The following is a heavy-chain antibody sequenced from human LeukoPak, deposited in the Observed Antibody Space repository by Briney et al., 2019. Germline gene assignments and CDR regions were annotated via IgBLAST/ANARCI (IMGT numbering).Heavy chain of an antibody. D-gene: IGHD3-22*01. V-gene: IGHV4-39*01. CDR2: IYYSGST. CDR1: GGSISSSSYY. Sequence: SETLSLTCTVSGGSISSSSYYWGWIRQPPGKGMEWIVGIYYSGSTYYNPSLKSRVSISVDTSKNQFSLKLSSVTAADTAVYYCARHYYDSSGYSDYWGQGTLVTVSS. CDR3: ARHYYDSSGYSDY. J-gene: IGHJ4*02.